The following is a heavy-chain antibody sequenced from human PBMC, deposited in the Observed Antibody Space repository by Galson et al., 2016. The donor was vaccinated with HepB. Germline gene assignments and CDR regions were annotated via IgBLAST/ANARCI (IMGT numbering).Heavy chain of an antibody. CDR2: TYHRSTWYN. D-gene: IGHD6-13*01. J-gene: IGHJ4*02. CDR1: GDSVSSNSDT. Sequence: CAISGDSVSSNSDTWNWIRQSPSRGLEWLGRTYHRSTWYNDYAVSVKSRITINADTSKNHFSLQLKSVTPEDTAVYYCAREGRSSYYFDLWGQGTLVTVSS. V-gene: IGHV6-1*01. CDR3: AREGRSSYYFDL.